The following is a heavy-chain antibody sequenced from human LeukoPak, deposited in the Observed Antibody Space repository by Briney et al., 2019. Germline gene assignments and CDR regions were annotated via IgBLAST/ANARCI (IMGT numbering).Heavy chain of an antibody. Sequence: GASVKVSCKASGYTFTSYAMNWVRQAPGQGLEWMGWINTNTGNPTYAQGFTGRFVFSLDTSVSTAYLQISSLKAEDTAVYYCARDDRGSGSPTSTSFDYWGQGTLVTVSS. CDR2: INTNTGNP. CDR1: GYTFTSYA. CDR3: ARDDRGSGSPTSTSFDY. J-gene: IGHJ4*02. V-gene: IGHV7-4-1*02. D-gene: IGHD3-10*01.